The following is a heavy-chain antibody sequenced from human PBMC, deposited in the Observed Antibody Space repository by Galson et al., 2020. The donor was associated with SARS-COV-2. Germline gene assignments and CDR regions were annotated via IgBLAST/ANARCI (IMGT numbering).Heavy chain of an antibody. D-gene: IGHD6-19*01. J-gene: IGHJ6*02. CDR1: GFTFSSYG. V-gene: IGHV3-33*06. CDR3: AKDRGRYSSGYYGMDV. CDR2: IWYDGSNK. Sequence: GGSLRLSCAASGFTFSSYGMHWVRQAPGKGLEWVAVIWYDGSNKYYADSVKGRFTISRDNSKNTLYLQMNSLRAEDTAVYYCAKDRGRYSSGYYGMDVWGQGTTVTVSS.